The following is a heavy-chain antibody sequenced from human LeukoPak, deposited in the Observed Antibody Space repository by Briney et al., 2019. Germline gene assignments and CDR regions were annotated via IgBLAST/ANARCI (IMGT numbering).Heavy chain of an antibody. CDR1: GGSFSGYY. D-gene: IGHD2-15*01. CDR3: ARGADIVEVVVALNNFFDY. Sequence: SETLSLTCAVYGGSFSGYYWSWIRQPPGKGLEWIGEINHSGSTNYNPSLKSRVTISVDTSKNQFSLKLSSVTAADTAVYYCARGADIVEVVVALNNFFDYWGQGTLVTVSS. CDR2: INHSGST. V-gene: IGHV4-34*01. J-gene: IGHJ4*02.